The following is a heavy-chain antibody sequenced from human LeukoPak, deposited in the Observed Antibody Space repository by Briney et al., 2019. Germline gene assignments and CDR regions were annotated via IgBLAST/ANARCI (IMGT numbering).Heavy chain of an antibody. CDR1: GGSISSGSYY. CDR3: AREVVNWYFDL. D-gene: IGHD2-15*01. Sequence: PSETLSLTCAVSGGSISSGSYYWSWIRQPPGKGLEWIGEINHSGSTNYNPSLKSRVTISVDTSKNQFSLKLSSVTAADTAVYYCAREVVNWYFDLWGRGTLVTVSS. CDR2: INHSGST. V-gene: IGHV4-39*07. J-gene: IGHJ2*01.